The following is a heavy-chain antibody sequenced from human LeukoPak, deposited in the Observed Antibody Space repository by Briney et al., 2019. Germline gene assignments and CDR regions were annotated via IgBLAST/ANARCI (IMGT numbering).Heavy chain of an antibody. D-gene: IGHD2-2*01. CDR1: GFTFSSYA. V-gene: IGHV3-23*01. CDR3: AKAGRVCTSSRCVASEIDS. CDR2: VSGSGGAT. J-gene: IGHJ4*02. Sequence: GALRLSCSGSGFTFSSYAMSWVRPAPGKGVHWVSGVSGSGGATYYADSVRGRFTISRDNSKNTLYLQMNSLRAEDTAIYYCAKAGRVCTSSRCVASEIDSWGQGTLVTVSS.